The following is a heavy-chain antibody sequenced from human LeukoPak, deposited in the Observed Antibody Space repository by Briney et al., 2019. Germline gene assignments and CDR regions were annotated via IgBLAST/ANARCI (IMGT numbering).Heavy chain of an antibody. CDR2: ISSSSSTI. Sequence: PGGSLRLSCAASGFTVSSNYMTWVRQAPGKGLEWVSYISSSSSTIYYADSVEGRFTISRDNAKNSLYLQMNSLRAEDTAVYYCAREDRSGWRWLTGGVDYWGQGTLVTVSS. CDR3: AREDRSGWRWLTGGVDY. CDR1: GFTVSSNY. V-gene: IGHV3-48*01. J-gene: IGHJ4*02. D-gene: IGHD5-24*01.